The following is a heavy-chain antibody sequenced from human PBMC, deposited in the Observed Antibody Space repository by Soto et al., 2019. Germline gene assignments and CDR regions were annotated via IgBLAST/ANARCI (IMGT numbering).Heavy chain of an antibody. CDR1: GYLFTRYG. V-gene: IGHV1-18*04. J-gene: IGHJ5*02. Sequence: QVQLVQSGAEVRKPGASVKVSCRASGYLFTRYGITWVRQAPGQGLEWMGWISVDNGETKSAQKIQDRLTMITDISTSTVSMELRSLRSDDTAVYYCARWISGSYSDWFDPWGQGTLVTVSS. CDR2: ISVDNGET. CDR3: ARWISGSYSDWFDP. D-gene: IGHD1-26*01.